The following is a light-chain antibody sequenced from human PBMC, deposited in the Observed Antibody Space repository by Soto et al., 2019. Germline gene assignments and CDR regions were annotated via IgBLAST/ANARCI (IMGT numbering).Light chain of an antibody. Sequence: EIVMTQSPGTLSLSPGERATISCRASQVIGSRFVGWYHQKSGQAPRLLIYGASSRATGIPDRFSGSGSGTDFTLTISRLESEDFGVYYCQQFGTSIQRTFGQGTKLEIK. CDR2: GAS. J-gene: IGKJ2*02. V-gene: IGKV3-20*01. CDR1: QVIGSRF. CDR3: QQFGTSIQRT.